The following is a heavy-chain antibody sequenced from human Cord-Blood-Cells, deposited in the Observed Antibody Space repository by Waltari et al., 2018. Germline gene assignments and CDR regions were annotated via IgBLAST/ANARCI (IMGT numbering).Heavy chain of an antibody. D-gene: IGHD6-13*01. CDR3: ARQSPGIAAAGPGFDY. CDR2: MNPKMGNT. CDR1: GYTFTSYD. J-gene: IGHJ4*02. Sequence: QVQLVQSGAEVKKPGASVKVSCKASGYTFTSYDINWVRQATGQGVEWMGWMNPKMGNTGYAHEFQGRVTMTRNTSISTAYMELSSLRSEDTAVYYCARQSPGIAAAGPGFDYWGQGTLVTVSS. V-gene: IGHV1-8*01.